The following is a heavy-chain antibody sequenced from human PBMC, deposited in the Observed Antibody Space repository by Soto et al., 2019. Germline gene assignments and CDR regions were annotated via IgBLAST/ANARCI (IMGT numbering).Heavy chain of an antibody. CDR2: IWFDGRSD. Sequence: PGGSLRLSCVASGLTFRTYLMHWVRQAPGKGLEWVALIWFDGRSDYYVESVKGRFTAARDNSKNTLYLQMNSLRAEDTAVYYCGMSITGTPRHYYYGMDVWGQGTTVTVSS. CDR1: GLTFRTYL. D-gene: IGHD1-7*01. J-gene: IGHJ6*02. V-gene: IGHV3-33*01. CDR3: GMSITGTPRHYYYGMDV.